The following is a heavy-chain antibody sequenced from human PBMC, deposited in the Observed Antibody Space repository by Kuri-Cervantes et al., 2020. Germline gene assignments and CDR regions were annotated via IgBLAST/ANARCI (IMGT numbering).Heavy chain of an antibody. D-gene: IGHD2-15*01. J-gene: IGHJ4*02. Sequence: GGSLRLSCAASGFTFSSYGMHWVRQAPGKGLEWVAVISYDGSNKYYADSVKGRFTISRDNSKNTLYLQMNSLRAEDTAVYYCAKPRVSGAYEQPLDYWGQGTLVTVSS. CDR2: ISYDGSNK. V-gene: IGHV3-30*18. CDR3: AKPRVSGAYEQPLDY. CDR1: GFTFSSYG.